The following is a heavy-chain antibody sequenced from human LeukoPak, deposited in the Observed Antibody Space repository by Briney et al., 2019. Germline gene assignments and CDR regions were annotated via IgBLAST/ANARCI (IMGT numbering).Heavy chain of an antibody. V-gene: IGHV3-74*01. CDR2: ISGDGSVT. J-gene: IGHJ5*02. Sequence: GGSLRLSCADSGFTFRRYWMHWVRQTPGKGLVWVSCISGDGSVTRYADSVKGRFTISRDNTRDTLYPQMHSLRVEDMAVYYCATAGGETSRMGFDPWGQGSLVTVSS. CDR3: ATAGGETSRMGFDP. D-gene: IGHD4-17*01. CDR1: GFTFRRYW.